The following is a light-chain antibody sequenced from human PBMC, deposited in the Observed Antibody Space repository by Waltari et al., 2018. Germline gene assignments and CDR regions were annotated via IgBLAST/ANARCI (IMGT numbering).Light chain of an antibody. CDR1: SSAVGGYNY. CDR2: EVS. Sequence: QSALTQPPSASGSPGQSVPISCTGTSSAVGGYNYVSWYQQHPGKAPKLMIYEVSKRPSGVPDRFSGSKSGNTASLTVSGLQAEDEADYYCSSYAGRNNLVFGGGTKLTVL. J-gene: IGLJ2*01. V-gene: IGLV2-8*01. CDR3: SSYAGRNNLV.